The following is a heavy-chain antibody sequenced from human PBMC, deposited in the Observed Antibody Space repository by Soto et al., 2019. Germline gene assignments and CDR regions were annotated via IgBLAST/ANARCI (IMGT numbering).Heavy chain of an antibody. CDR2: IWYDGSNK. D-gene: IGHD6-13*01. CDR3: ARAQTGYSSSWYSVY. V-gene: IGHV3-33*01. CDR1: GFTFSSYG. Sequence: GGSLRLSCAASGFTFSSYGMHWVRQAPGKGLEWVAVIWYDGSNKYYVDSVKGRFTISRDNSKNTLYLQMDSLRAEDTAVYYCARAQTGYSSSWYSVYWGQGILVTVSS. J-gene: IGHJ4*02.